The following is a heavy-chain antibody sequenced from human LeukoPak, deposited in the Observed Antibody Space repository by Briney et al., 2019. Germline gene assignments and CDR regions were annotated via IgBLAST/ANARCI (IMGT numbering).Heavy chain of an antibody. CDR1: GGTFSSYA. V-gene: IGHV1-69*13. CDR3: ARQGYCSSTSCRPYNWFDP. CDR2: IIPIFGTA. Sequence: ASVKVSCKASGGTFSSYAISWVRQAPGQGLEWMGGIIPIFGTANYAQKFQGRVTITADESTSTAYMELSSLRSEDTAVYYCARQGYCSSTSCRPYNWFDPWGQGTLVTVSS. D-gene: IGHD2-2*01. J-gene: IGHJ5*02.